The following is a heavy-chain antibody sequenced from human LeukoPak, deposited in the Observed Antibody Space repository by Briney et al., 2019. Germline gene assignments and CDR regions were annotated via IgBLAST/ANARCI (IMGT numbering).Heavy chain of an antibody. CDR2: IYYSGRT. J-gene: IGHJ3*02. V-gene: IGHV4-59*01. CDR3: ARDRGYLDGFDI. Sequence: SETLSLTCTVSGASLTNYYWSWLRQPPGKGLEWIEDIYYSGRTNYNASLNSRVTISIDKSKNQFSLKLNSVTAADTAVYYCARDRGYLDGFDIWGQGTMVTVSS. CDR1: GASLTNYY. D-gene: IGHD3-10*01.